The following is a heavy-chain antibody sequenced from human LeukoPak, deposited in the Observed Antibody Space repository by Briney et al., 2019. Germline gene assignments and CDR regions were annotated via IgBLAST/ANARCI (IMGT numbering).Heavy chain of an antibody. CDR2: ISGDGVST. CDR1: GLPIADFA. V-gene: IGHV3-43*02. CDR3: AKESGKFDY. Sequence: GGSLRLSCVASGLPIADFAMHWVRQAPGKGLERVSLISGDGVSTSYADSVKGRFSISRDNSKNSLYLGMNSLRTEDAAMYYCAKESGKFDYWGQGTLVAVSS. J-gene: IGHJ4*02.